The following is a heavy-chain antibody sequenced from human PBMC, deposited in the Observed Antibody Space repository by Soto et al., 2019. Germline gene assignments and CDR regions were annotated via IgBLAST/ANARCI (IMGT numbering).Heavy chain of an antibody. CDR1: VYTLTSYY. J-gene: IGHJ4*02. CDR3: ARDSPPVDY. V-gene: IGHV1-46*01. CDR2: INPSGGST. Sequence: ASVTVSCKASVYTLTSYYMQWVRQAPGQGLEWMGIINPSGGSTSYAQKFQGRVTMTRDTSTSTVYMELSSLRSDDTAVYYCARDSPPVDYWGQGTLVTVSS.